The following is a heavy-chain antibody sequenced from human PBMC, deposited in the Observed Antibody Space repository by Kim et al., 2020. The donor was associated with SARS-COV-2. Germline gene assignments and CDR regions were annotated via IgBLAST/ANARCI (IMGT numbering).Heavy chain of an antibody. CDR3: ARNRDILTGFHVWYYYGMDV. CDR1: GYTFTSYY. V-gene: IGHV1-46*01. J-gene: IGHJ6*02. Sequence: ASVKVSCKASGYTFTSYYMHWVRQAPGQGLEWMGIINPSGGSTSYAQKFQGRVTMTRDTSTSTVYMELSSLRSEDTAVYYCARNRDILTGFHVWYYYGMDVWGQGTTVTVSS. CDR2: INPSGGST. D-gene: IGHD3-9*01.